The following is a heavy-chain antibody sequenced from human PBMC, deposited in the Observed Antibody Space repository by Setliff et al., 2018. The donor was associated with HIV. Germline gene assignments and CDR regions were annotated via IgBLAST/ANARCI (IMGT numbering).Heavy chain of an antibody. J-gene: IGHJ4*02. V-gene: IGHV3-23*01. Sequence: PGGSLRLSCVASGLTLSSYAMNWVRQAPGKGLEWLSGISNTGSSTYYGDSVKGRFTISRDKSKNTLYLQMNSLRAEDTAFYYCARAFSGYYFDYWGQGTLVTVSS. CDR1: GLTLSSYA. D-gene: IGHD3-3*01. CDR2: ISNTGSST. CDR3: ARAFSGYYFDY.